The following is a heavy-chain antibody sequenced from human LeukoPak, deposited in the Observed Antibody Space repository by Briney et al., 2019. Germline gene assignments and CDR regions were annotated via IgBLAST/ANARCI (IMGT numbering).Heavy chain of an antibody. CDR1: GFTFSSYA. J-gene: IGHJ4*02. CDR3: AGVGT. CDR2: ISYDGSNK. V-gene: IGHV3-30*04. Sequence: GGSLRLSCAASGFTFSSYAMSWVRQAPGKGLEWVAVISYDGSNKYCTDTVKGRFTISRDNSKNTLYLQMDSLRPEDTAVYYCAGVGTWGQGILVTVSS. D-gene: IGHD7-27*01.